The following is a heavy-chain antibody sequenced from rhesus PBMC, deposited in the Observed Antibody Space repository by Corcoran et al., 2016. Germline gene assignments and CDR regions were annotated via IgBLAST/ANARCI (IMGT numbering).Heavy chain of an antibody. Sequence: QVQLQESGPGVVKPSETLSLTCAVSGGSISDNYRWSCIRQPPGQGLEWIGFIYGSSTTTNYNPSLTSRVTISKDTSKNQFSLKLSSVTASDTAVYFCAREDVVVLRFWGQGVLVTVSS. J-gene: IGHJ4*01. CDR3: AREDVVVLRF. D-gene: IGHD2-15*01. CDR2: IYGSSTTT. CDR1: GGSISDNYR. V-gene: IGHV4S10*01.